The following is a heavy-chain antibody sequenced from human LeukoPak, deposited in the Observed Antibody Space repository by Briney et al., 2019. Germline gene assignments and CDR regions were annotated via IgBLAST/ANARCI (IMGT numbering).Heavy chain of an antibody. Sequence: GGSLTLSCAASGFTCSSYGMHWVRQAPGKGLEWVAVIWYDGSNKYYADSVKGRFTISRDNSKNTLYLQMNSLRAEDTAVYYCAKDPGVVVAATGWFDPWGQGTLVTVSS. J-gene: IGHJ5*02. V-gene: IGHV3-33*06. CDR2: IWYDGSNK. D-gene: IGHD2-15*01. CDR1: GFTCSSYG. CDR3: AKDPGVVVAATGWFDP.